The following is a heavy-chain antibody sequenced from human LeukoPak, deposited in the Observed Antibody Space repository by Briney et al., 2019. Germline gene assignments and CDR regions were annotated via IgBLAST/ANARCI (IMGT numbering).Heavy chain of an antibody. V-gene: IGHV1-46*01. CDR1: GYTFTSYY. J-gene: IGHJ4*02. CDR2: INPSGGST. CDR3: ARASIAGDPTPKGALDY. Sequence: VASVKVSCKASGYTFTSYYMHWVRQAPGQGLEWMGIINPSGGSTSYAQKFQGRVTMTRDTSTSTVYMELSSLRSEDTAVYYCARASIAGDPTPKGALDYWGQGTLVTVSS. D-gene: IGHD6-6*01.